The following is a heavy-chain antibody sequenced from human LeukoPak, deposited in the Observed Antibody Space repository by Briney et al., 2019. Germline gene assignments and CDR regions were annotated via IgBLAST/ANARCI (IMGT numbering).Heavy chain of an antibody. Sequence: PGGSLRLSCAASGLTFSSYVVSWVRQAPGKGLECVSAISGSGHRTYYADSVKGRFTISRDNSKNTLYLQMNSLRAEDTAVYYCARVSVTILIWPQPFGDGMDVWGQGTTVTVSS. J-gene: IGHJ6*02. CDR3: ARVSVTILIWPQPFGDGMDV. V-gene: IGHV3-23*01. CDR2: ISGSGHRT. D-gene: IGHD3-16*01. CDR1: GLTFSSYV.